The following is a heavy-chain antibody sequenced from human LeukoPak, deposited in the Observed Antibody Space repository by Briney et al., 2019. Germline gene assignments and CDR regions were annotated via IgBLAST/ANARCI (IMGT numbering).Heavy chain of an antibody. D-gene: IGHD3-10*01. V-gene: IGHV3-64D*06. Sequence: PGGFLRLSCSASGFTFSNYPLHWVCPAPGKGLEFVSAFTSTGGSAYYSDSVKGRFTISRDNSKSALFLQMSSLRLEDTAVYYCCLMVWGVTWGQGTLVTVSP. CDR3: CLMVWGVT. CDR2: FTSTGGSA. CDR1: GFTFSNYP. J-gene: IGHJ5*02.